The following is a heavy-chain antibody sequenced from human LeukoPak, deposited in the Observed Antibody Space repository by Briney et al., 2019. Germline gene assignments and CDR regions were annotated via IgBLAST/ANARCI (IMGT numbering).Heavy chain of an antibody. D-gene: IGHD4-11*01. J-gene: IGHJ4*02. CDR3: ARDASAYN. CDR1: GYSFTTYG. CDR2: IAPKTGNT. Sequence: GASVKVSCKAYGYSFTTYGINWVRQAPGQGLEWLGWIAPKTGNTNYFQKFQARVTMTADTSTSTMYMELRSLTFDDSAVYYCARDASAYNWGQGTLVTVS. V-gene: IGHV1-18*01.